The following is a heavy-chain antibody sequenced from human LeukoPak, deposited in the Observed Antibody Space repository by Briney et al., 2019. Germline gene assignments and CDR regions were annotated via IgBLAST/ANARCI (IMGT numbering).Heavy chain of an antibody. D-gene: IGHD1-26*01. CDR3: ARGSYYSGSYYPRGRGMDV. V-gene: IGHV4-34*01. CDR2: INHSGST. CDR1: GFTFSSYA. Sequence: GSLRLSCAAFGFTFSSYAMSWIRQPPGKGLEWIGEINHSGSTNYNPSLKSRVTISVDTSKNQFSLKLSSVTAADTAVYYCARGSYYSGSYYPRGRGMDVWGQGTTVTVSS. J-gene: IGHJ6*02.